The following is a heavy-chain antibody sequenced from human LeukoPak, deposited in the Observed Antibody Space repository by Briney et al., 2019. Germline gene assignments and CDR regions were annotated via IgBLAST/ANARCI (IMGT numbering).Heavy chain of an antibody. CDR1: GFTFSSYG. Sequence: GGSLRLSCAASGFTFSSYGMHWVRQAPGKGLEWVAVIWYDGSNKYYADSVKGRFTISRDNSKNTLYLQMNSLRAEDTAVYYCAKECELKSVAGSNWGQGTLVSV. CDR2: IWYDGSNK. CDR3: AKECELKSVAGSN. J-gene: IGHJ4*02. V-gene: IGHV3-33*06. D-gene: IGHD6-13*01.